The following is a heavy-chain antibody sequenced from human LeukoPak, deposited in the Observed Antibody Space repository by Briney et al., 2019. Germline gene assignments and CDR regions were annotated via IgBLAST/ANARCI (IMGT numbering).Heavy chain of an antibody. Sequence: ASVKVSCKASGYTFTGYYMHWVRQAPGQGLEWMGRINPNSGGTNYAQKFQGRVTMTRDTSISTAYMELSRLRSDDTAVYYCARDTRAGIAVAGIIDYWGQGTLVTVSS. V-gene: IGHV1-2*06. J-gene: IGHJ4*02. CDR2: INPNSGGT. D-gene: IGHD6-19*01. CDR1: GYTFTGYY. CDR3: ARDTRAGIAVAGIIDY.